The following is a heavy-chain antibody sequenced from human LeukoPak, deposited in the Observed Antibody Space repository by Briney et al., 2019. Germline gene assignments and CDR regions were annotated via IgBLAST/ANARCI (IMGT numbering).Heavy chain of an antibody. Sequence: GGSLRLSCASSGFTFSSYWMSWVRQAPRKGLEWVANIKQDGSEKYYVDSVKGRFTISRDNAKNSLYLQVNSLRAEDTAVYYCARGPAGTFFRYFDYWGQGTLVTVSS. CDR2: IKQDGSEK. CDR1: GFTFSSYW. CDR3: ARGPAGTFFRYFDY. D-gene: IGHD6-13*01. J-gene: IGHJ4*02. V-gene: IGHV3-7*01.